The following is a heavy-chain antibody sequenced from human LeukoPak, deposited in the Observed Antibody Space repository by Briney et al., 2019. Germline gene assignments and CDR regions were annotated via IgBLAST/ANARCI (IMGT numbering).Heavy chain of an antibody. CDR1: GGSVSSGSYY. J-gene: IGHJ4*02. Sequence: SETLSLTCTVSGGSVSSGSYYWSWIRQPPGKGLEWIGYIYYSGSTSYNPSLKSRVTISVDTSKNQFSLKLSSVTAADTAVYYCARGAVAGRPIDYWGQGTLVTVSS. CDR3: ARGAVAGRPIDY. V-gene: IGHV4-61*01. CDR2: IYYSGST. D-gene: IGHD6-19*01.